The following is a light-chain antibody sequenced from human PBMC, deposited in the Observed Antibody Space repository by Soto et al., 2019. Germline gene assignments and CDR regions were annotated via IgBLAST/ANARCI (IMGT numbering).Light chain of an antibody. V-gene: IGKV1-39*01. J-gene: IGKJ2*01. CDR2: AAS. Sequence: DVQMTQSPSSLFASIGDRVTLTCRSSRDISNYLNWYQQRPGKAPTVLIYAASVLQNGVPSRFSGAGSGTDFSLTISSLQREDSATYFCQQSSTIPYTFGRGTKL. CDR1: RDISNY. CDR3: QQSSTIPYT.